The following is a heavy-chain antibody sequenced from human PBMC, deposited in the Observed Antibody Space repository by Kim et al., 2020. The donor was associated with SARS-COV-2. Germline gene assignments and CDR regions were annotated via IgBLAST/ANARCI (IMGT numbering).Heavy chain of an antibody. CDR2: ISYDGSNK. D-gene: IGHD3-10*01. J-gene: IGHJ4*02. CDR3: AKDGGAGCFGELVEY. CDR1: GFTFSSYG. V-gene: IGHV3-30*18. Sequence: GGSLRLSCAASGFTFSSYGMHWVRQAPGKGLEWVAVISYDGSNKYYADSVKGRFTISRDNSKNTLYLQMNSLRAEDTAVYYCAKDGGAGCFGELVEYWGEGTRDTV.